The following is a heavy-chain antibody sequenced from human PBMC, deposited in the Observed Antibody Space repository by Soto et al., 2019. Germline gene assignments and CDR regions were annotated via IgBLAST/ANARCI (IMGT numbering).Heavy chain of an antibody. D-gene: IGHD3-22*01. CDR1: GGSFSGYY. CDR2: IFHGGST. CDR3: ARPHYESNTFYSYFDY. J-gene: IGHJ4*02. Sequence: SETLSLTCEVYGGSFSGYYLSWIRQPPGKGLEWIGEIFHGGSTIYSPSLKSRVTISVDTSKNQFSLELSSVTAADTAVYYCARPHYESNTFYSYFDYWGQGTLVTVSS. V-gene: IGHV4-34*12.